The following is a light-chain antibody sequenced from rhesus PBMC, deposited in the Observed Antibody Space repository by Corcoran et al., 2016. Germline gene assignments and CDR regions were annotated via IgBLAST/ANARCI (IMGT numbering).Light chain of an antibody. J-gene: IGKJ3*01. CDR3: QQYDSHPFT. CDR2: SAS. V-gene: IGKV1-44*02. CDR1: QTISSY. Sequence: DIQMTQSPSSLSASVGDRVTITCRASQTISSYLAWHRQKPGKVPKLLINSASSLESGVPSRFSGSGSGKEFTLTISSLQPEDFATYYCQQYDSHPFTFGPGTKLDIK.